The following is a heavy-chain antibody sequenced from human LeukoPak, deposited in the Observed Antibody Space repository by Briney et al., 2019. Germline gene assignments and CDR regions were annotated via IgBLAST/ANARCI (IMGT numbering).Heavy chain of an antibody. CDR1: GGSISSGGYY. D-gene: IGHD2-2*01. CDR2: IYYSGST. Sequence: PSETLSLTCTVSGGSISSGGYYWSWIRQHPGEGLEWIGYIYYSGSTYYNPSLKSRVTISVDTSKNQFSLKLSSVTAADTAVYYCARVMDQLLYFDYWGQGTLVTVSS. CDR3: ARVMDQLLYFDY. J-gene: IGHJ4*02. V-gene: IGHV4-31*03.